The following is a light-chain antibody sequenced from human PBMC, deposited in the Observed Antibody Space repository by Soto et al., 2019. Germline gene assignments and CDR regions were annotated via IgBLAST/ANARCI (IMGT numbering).Light chain of an antibody. J-gene: IGLJ2*01. V-gene: IGLV2-11*01. CDR1: SSDVGGYNF. Sequence: QSALTQPRSVSGSPGQSVTISCTGTSSDVGGYNFVSWYQQHPGKAPKLMIYDVTKRPSGVPDRFSGSRSGNTASLTISGLQADDEAEYYRCSYAGSYILIFGGGTKLTVL. CDR3: CSYAGSYILI. CDR2: DVT.